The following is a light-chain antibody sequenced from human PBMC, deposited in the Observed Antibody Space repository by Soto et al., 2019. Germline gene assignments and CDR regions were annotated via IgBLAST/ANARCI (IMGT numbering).Light chain of an antibody. Sequence: ERVIVTCRASQTVERWMAWYQQKPGKAPKLLISDVSTLESGDPSRFSGSGYGTDFTLTISDLQPEDFAIYYCQQCHATPLTFGQGTLLENK. J-gene: IGKJ5*01. V-gene: IGKV1-5*01. CDR3: QQCHATPLT. CDR2: DVS. CDR1: QTVERW.